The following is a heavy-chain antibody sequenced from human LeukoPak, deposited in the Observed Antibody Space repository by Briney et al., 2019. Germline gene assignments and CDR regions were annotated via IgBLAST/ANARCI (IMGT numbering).Heavy chain of an antibody. CDR1: GFTFSSYC. CDR2: ISSSSSYI. CDR3: ARDLNWDEDVETDAFDI. D-gene: IGHD3/OR15-3a*01. V-gene: IGHV3-21*04. J-gene: IGHJ3*02. Sequence: GGSLRLSCAASGFTFSSYCMNWIRQAPGKGLEWVSSISSSSSYIYYADSVKGRFTISRDNAKNSLYLQMNSLRAEDTAVYYCARDLNWDEDVETDAFDIWGQGTMVTVSS.